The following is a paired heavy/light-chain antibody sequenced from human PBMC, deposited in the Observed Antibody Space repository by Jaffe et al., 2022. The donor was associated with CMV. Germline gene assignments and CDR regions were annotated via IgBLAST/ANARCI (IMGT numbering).Heavy chain of an antibody. CDR1: GFTFSSYG. CDR3: AKDAAGFGEREVTTKTAFYGMDV. CDR2: ISYDGSNK. J-gene: IGHJ6*02. V-gene: IGHV3-30*18. Sequence: QVQLVESGGGVVQPGRSLRLSCAASGFTFSSYGMHWVRQAPGKGLEWVAVISYDGSNKYYADSVKGRFTISRDNSKNTLYLQMNSLRAEDTAVYYCAKDAAGFGEREVTTKTAFYGMDVWGQGTTVTVSS. D-gene: IGHD3-10*01.
Light chain of an antibody. J-gene: IGLJ2*01. Sequence: SYELTQPSSVSVSPGQTARITCSGDVLAKKYARWFQQKPGQAPVLVIYKDSERPSGIPERFSGSSSGTTVTLTISGAQVEDEADYYCYSAADNNLVFGGGTKLTVL. CDR3: YSAADNNLV. CDR2: KDS. CDR1: VLAKKY. V-gene: IGLV3-27*01.